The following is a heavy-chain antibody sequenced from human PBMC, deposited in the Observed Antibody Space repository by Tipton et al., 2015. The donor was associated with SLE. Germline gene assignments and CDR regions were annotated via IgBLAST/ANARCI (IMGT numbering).Heavy chain of an antibody. J-gene: IGHJ6*03. Sequence: TLSLTCTVSGGSISSSSSYYWGWIRQPPGKGLEWIGSIYYSGNTYSNPSLKSRVTISVDTSKNQFSLKLSSVTAADTAVYYCARSPTDPYCSGLDCYPWVYYMDVWGKGTTVTVSS. CDR3: ARSPTDPYCSGLDCYPWVYYMDV. D-gene: IGHD2-15*01. CDR1: GGSISSSSSYY. CDR2: IYYSGNT. V-gene: IGHV4-39*07.